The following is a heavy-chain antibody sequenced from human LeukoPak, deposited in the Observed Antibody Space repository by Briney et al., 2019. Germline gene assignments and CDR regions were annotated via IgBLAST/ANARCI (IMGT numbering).Heavy chain of an antibody. J-gene: IGHJ4*02. CDR3: ARDNGNKYYFDY. CDR1: GFMFSDYF. D-gene: IGHD2-8*01. Sequence: GGSLRLSCAASGFMFSDYFMSWIRQAPGKELEWISYISSNSKNTKYADSVKGRFTISRDNAKKSLYLQMNSLRAEDTAVYYCARDNGNKYYFDYWGQGTLVTVSS. CDR2: ISSNSKNT. V-gene: IGHV3-11*05.